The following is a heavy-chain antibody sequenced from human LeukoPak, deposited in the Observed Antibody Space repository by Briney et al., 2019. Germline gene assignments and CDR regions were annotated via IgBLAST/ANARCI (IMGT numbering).Heavy chain of an antibody. V-gene: IGHV4-4*07. D-gene: IGHD6-19*01. Sequence: SETLSLTCTVSGGSISSYYWSWIRQPAGKGLEWIGRIYTSGSTNYNPSLKSRVTMSVDTSKNQFSLKLSSVTAADTAVYYCARSIAVAGRRYYYYYMDVWGKGTTVTISS. CDR2: IYTSGST. CDR3: ARSIAVAGRRYYYYYMDV. J-gene: IGHJ6*03. CDR1: GGSISSYY.